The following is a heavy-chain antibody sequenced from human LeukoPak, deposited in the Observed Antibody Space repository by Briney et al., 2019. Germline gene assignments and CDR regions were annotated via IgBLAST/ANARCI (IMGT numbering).Heavy chain of an antibody. D-gene: IGHD6-13*01. CDR1: GGSISSYY. V-gene: IGHV4-59*01. Sequence: PSETLSLTCTVSGGSISSYYWSWIRQPPGKGLEWIGYIYYSGSTNYNPSLKSRVTISVDTSKNQFSLKLSSVTAADTAVYYCARALYSSSWYYWFDPWGQGTLVTVSS. CDR2: IYYSGST. CDR3: ARALYSSSWYYWFDP. J-gene: IGHJ5*02.